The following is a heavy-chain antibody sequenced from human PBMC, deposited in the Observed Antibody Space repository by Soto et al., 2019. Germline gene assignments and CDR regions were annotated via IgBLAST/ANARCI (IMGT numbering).Heavy chain of an antibody. CDR3: ARHEPSGYDWYYFYYHMDA. CDR1: GYNFPTYW. Sequence: GESLKISCKGSGYNFPTYWIAWVRQMPGKGLEWMGIIYPGDSDVRYSPSFQGRVIISADKSISTAFLQWSSLKSSDTAMYYCARHEPSGYDWYYFYYHMDAWGQGTPVTVSS. J-gene: IGHJ6*02. V-gene: IGHV5-51*01. CDR2: IYPGDSDV. D-gene: IGHD5-12*01.